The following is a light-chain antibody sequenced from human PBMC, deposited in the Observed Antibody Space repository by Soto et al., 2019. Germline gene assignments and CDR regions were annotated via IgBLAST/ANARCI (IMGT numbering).Light chain of an antibody. J-gene: IGKJ1*01. CDR1: QSVTSNY. Sequence: IVFTQSPGTLSLSPGERATPSCGASQSVTSNYLAWYQQKPGQAPRILIYGASSRATGIPDRFSGSGSGPDFTLTISRLEPEDFAVYFCQHYGSSRTFGQGTKVDIK. CDR2: GAS. CDR3: QHYGSSRT. V-gene: IGKV3-20*01.